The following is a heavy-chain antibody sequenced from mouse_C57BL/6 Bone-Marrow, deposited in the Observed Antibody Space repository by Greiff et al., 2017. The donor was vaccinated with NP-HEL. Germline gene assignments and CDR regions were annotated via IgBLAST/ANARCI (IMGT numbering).Heavy chain of an antibody. CDR1: GFNIKDYY. CDR3: ARSSYDYFDC. J-gene: IGHJ2*01. CDR2: IDPEDGET. Sequence: EVQLQQSGAELVKPGASVKLSCTASGFNIKDYYMHWVKQRTEQGLEWIGRIDPEDGETKYAPTFQGKVTITADTSANTAYLQLSSLTSEDTAVYYCARSSYDYFDCWGQGTTLTVSS. V-gene: IGHV14-2*01. D-gene: IGHD1-1*01.